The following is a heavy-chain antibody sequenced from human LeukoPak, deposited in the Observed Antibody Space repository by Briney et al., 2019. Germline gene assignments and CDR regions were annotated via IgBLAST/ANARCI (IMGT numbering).Heavy chain of an antibody. J-gene: IGHJ4*02. CDR2: ISSSSSTI. V-gene: IGHV3-48*01. CDR1: GFTFSSYS. CDR3: AKLITMIVRTDFDY. Sequence: PGGSLRLSCAASGFTFSSYSMNWVRQAPGKGLEWVSYISSSSSTIYYADSVKGRFTISRDNSKNTLYLQMNSLRAEDTAVYYCAKLITMIVRTDFDYWGQGTLVTVSS. D-gene: IGHD3-22*01.